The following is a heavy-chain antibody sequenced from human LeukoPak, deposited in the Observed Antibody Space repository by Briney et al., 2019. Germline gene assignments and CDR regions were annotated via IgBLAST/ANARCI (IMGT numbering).Heavy chain of an antibody. CDR2: ISGSGGST. V-gene: IGHV3-23*01. Sequence: GGSLRLSCAASGFTFSSYAMSWVRQAPGKGLEWVSAISGSGGSTYYADSVKGRFTISRDNPKNTLYLQMNSLRAEDTAVYYCAKAHRPGTVAANHYYGMDVWGQGTTVTVSS. J-gene: IGHJ6*02. D-gene: IGHD6-19*01. CDR1: GFTFSSYA. CDR3: AKAHRPGTVAANHYYGMDV.